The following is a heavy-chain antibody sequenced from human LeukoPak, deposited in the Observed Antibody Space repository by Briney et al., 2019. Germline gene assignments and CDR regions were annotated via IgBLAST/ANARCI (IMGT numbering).Heavy chain of an antibody. J-gene: IGHJ3*02. V-gene: IGHV1-69-2*01. CDR1: GYTFTDYY. D-gene: IGHD3-10*01. CDR3: ATLEHYYGSGSYYNPRPGAFDI. Sequence: ASVKVSCKVSGYTFTDYYMHWVQQAPGKGLEWMGLVDPEDGETIYAEKFQGRVTITADTSTDTAYMELSSLRSEDTAVYYCATLEHYYGSGSYYNPRPGAFDIWGQGTIVTVSS. CDR2: VDPEDGET.